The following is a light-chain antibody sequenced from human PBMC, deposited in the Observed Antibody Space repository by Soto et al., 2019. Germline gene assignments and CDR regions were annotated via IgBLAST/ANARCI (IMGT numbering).Light chain of an antibody. Sequence: QSALTQPASVSGSPGQSITISCTETLSDVGLYSHVSWYQQHPGKAPKLMLYEVSNRPSGVSNRFSGSKSGNTASLTISGLQAEDEADYYCSSYTSSSTPVVFGGGTKLTVL. CDR3: SSYTSSSTPVV. CDR2: EVS. J-gene: IGLJ2*01. V-gene: IGLV2-14*01. CDR1: LSDVGLYSH.